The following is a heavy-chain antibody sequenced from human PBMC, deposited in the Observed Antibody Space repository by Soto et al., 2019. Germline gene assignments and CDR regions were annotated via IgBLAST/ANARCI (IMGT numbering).Heavy chain of an antibody. Sequence: ASVKVSSKAAGDTFTCWGRSAVLQATGQGGEWMGWIIAYNGNTNYAQKLQGRVTMTTDTSTSTAYRELRSRRSDETAVYYCARGRLGHCSSTSCYVAFDIWGQGTMVTVSS. J-gene: IGHJ3*02. CDR3: ARGRLGHCSSTSCYVAFDI. CDR1: GDTFTCWG. V-gene: IGHV1-18*01. D-gene: IGHD2-2*01. CDR2: IIAYNGNT.